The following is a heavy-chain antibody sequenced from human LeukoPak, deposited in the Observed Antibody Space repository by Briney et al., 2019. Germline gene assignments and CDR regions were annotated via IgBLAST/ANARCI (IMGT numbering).Heavy chain of an antibody. CDR2: INHSGST. V-gene: IGHV4-34*01. D-gene: IGHD3-3*01. CDR1: GGSFSGYY. CDR3: ARFLGRTYPNYYYGMDV. J-gene: IGHJ6*02. Sequence: SETLSLTCAVYGGSFSGYYWSWIRQPPGKGLEWIGEINHSGSTNYNPSLKSRVTISVDTSKNQFSLKLSSVTAADTAVYYCARFLGRTYPNYYYGMDVWGQGTTVTVSS.